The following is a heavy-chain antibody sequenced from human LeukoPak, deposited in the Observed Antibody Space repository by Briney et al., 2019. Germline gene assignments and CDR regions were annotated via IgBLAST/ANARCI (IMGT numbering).Heavy chain of an antibody. J-gene: IGHJ4*02. CDR2: IIPIFGPA. CDR3: ARAGEVYNSGSYLEY. D-gene: IGHD6-19*01. V-gene: IGHV1-69*13. Sequence: GASVKVSCKASGGTFSSYAISWVRQAPGQGLEWMGGIIPIFGPANYAQKFQGRVTITADESTSTAYMDLSSLRSEDTAVYYCARAGEVYNSGSYLEYWGQGTLVTVSS. CDR1: GGTFSSYA.